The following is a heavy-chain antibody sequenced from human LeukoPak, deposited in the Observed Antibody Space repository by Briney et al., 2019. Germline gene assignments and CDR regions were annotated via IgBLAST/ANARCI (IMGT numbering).Heavy chain of an antibody. Sequence: GGSLRLSCAASTFTFSNHAMSWVRQGPGKGLEWVSGITGSGGGTFYADSVKGRFTISRDNSNNILYLQMKSLRDEDTAVYYCGKGRLSLIIRGGLDVWGQGTAVTVSS. CDR3: GKGRLSLIIRGGLDV. CDR2: ITGSGGGT. V-gene: IGHV3-23*01. J-gene: IGHJ6*02. D-gene: IGHD3-16*02. CDR1: TFTFSNHA.